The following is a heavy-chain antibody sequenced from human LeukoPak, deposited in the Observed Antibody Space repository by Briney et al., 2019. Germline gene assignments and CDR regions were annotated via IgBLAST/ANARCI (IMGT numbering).Heavy chain of an antibody. V-gene: IGHV4-34*01. J-gene: IGHJ6*02. Sequence: SETLSLTCAVYGGSFSGYYWSWIRQPPGKGLEWIGEINHSGSTNYNPSLKSRVTISVDTSKNQFSLKLNSVTAADTAVYYCASLPTGGFYGMDVWGQGTTVTVSS. CDR3: ASLPTGGFYGMDV. CDR1: GGSFSGYY. D-gene: IGHD6-25*01. CDR2: INHSGST.